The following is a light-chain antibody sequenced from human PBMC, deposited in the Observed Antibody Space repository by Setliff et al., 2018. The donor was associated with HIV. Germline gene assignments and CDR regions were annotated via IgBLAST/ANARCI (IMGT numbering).Light chain of an antibody. CDR1: SSDVGLYNF. J-gene: IGLJ1*01. V-gene: IGLV2-14*01. Sequence: QSALTQPASVSGSPGQSITISCTGTSSDVGLYNFVSWYQQHPGKVPKLIIYDVTNRPSGISHRFSGAKSGNTASLTISGLQADDEADYYYSSFRTSRKFVFGTGTKV. CDR2: DVT. CDR3: SSFRTSRKFV.